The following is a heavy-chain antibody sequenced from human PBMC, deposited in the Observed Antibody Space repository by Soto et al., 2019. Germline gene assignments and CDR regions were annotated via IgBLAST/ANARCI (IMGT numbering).Heavy chain of an antibody. V-gene: IGHV3-23*01. Sequence: EVQLLESGGGLVQPGGSLRLSCAASGFTFSSYAMSWVRQAPGKGLEWVSAISGSGGSTYYADSVKGRFTISRDNSKNALDLQMNSLRAEDTAVYYCARSTTVTTQFDYWGQGTLVTVSS. J-gene: IGHJ4*02. CDR2: ISGSGGST. D-gene: IGHD4-17*01. CDR1: GFTFSSYA. CDR3: ARSTTVTTQFDY.